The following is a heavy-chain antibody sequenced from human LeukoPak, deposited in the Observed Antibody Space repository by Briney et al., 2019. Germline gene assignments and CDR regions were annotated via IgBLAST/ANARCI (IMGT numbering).Heavy chain of an antibody. CDR2: IYYSGST. D-gene: IGHD3-16*01. CDR1: GGSISSSRYY. CDR3: AREGGLLPFDY. V-gene: IGHV4-39*02. Sequence: SETLSLTCTVSGGSISSSRYYWGWIRQPSGKGLEWIGSIYYSGSTYYNPSLKSRVTISVDTSKNQFSLKLSSVTAADTAVYYCAREGGLLPFDYWGQGTLVTVSS. J-gene: IGHJ4*02.